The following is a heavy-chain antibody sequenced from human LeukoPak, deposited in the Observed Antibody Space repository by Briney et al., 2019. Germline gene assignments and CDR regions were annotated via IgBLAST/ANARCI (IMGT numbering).Heavy chain of an antibody. CDR2: IRYDGSNK. CDR1: GFTFSSYG. V-gene: IGHV3-30*02. CDR3: AKDAAWIQLWLHGESYYMDV. D-gene: IGHD5-18*01. Sequence: GGSLRLSCAASGFTFSSYGMHWVRQAPGKGLEWVAFIRYDGSNKYYADSVKSRFTISRDNSKNTLYLQMNSLRAEDTAVYYCAKDAAWIQLWLHGESYYMDVWGKGTTVTVSS. J-gene: IGHJ6*03.